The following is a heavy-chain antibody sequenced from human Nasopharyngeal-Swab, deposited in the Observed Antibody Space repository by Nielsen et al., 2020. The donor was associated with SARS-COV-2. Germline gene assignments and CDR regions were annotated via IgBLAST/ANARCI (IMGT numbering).Heavy chain of an antibody. CDR3: AAGLRGGFEMDY. CDR1: GFTFRYYY. Sequence: LKIYWACSGFTFRYYYMTWNRQAPGKGLGWVSYISGGGTSIYYADSVKGRFTISRDNANNSLYLQMNRLRAADKAFSFCAAGLRGGFEMDYWGQGTLVTASS. J-gene: IGHJ4*02. CDR2: ISGGGTSI. V-gene: IGHV3-11*04. D-gene: IGHD3-10*01.